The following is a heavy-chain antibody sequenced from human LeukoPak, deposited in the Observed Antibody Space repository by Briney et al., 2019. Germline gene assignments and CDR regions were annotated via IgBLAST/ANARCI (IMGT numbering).Heavy chain of an antibody. V-gene: IGHV3-48*04. CDR3: ATGPYTAYLY. D-gene: IGHD2-2*02. J-gene: IGHJ4*02. CDR1: GFTFDSYS. CDR2: ITSGSSTI. Sequence: GGSLRLSCAASGFTFDSYSMSWVRQAPGKGLEWVSYITSGSSTIYYPDSVKGRFTISRDNAKNTLYLQMNSLRAEDTAVYYCATGPYTAYLYWGQGTLVTVSS.